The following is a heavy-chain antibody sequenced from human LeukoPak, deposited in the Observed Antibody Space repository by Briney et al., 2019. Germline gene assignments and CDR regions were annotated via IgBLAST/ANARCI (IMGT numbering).Heavy chain of an antibody. CDR3: ARDREGSGSYGN. Sequence: PSETLSLTCAVSGGSISSSSYYWGWIRQPPGKGLEWIGSIYYSGSTYYNPSLKSRVTISVDTSKNQFSLKLSSVTAADTAVYYCARDREGSGSYGNWGQGTLVTVSS. CDR2: IYYSGST. D-gene: IGHD3-10*01. CDR1: GGSISSSSYY. J-gene: IGHJ4*02. V-gene: IGHV4-39*07.